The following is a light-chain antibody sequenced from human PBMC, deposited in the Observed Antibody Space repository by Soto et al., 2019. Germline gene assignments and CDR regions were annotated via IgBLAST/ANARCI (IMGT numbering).Light chain of an antibody. J-gene: IGKJ5*01. Sequence: ELVLTQSPGTLSMSPVAIANLSCRSSQSLSSSYLAWYQQKPGQAPRLLIYGASSRATGIPDRFSGSGSGTDFTLTISRLEPEDFAVYYCQKYHNWPITFGQGQRREIK. V-gene: IGKV3-20*01. CDR1: QSLSSSY. CDR2: GAS. CDR3: QKYHNWPIT.